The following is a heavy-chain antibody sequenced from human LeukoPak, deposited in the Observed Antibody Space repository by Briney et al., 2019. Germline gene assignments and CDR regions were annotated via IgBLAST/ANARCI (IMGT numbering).Heavy chain of an antibody. CDR3: ARDSPPSYDFWSGYYTGAFDI. J-gene: IGHJ3*02. CDR1: GGSISSYY. CDR2: IYTSGST. D-gene: IGHD3-3*01. V-gene: IGHV4-4*07. Sequence: SETLSLTCTVSGGSISSYYWSWIRQPAGKGLEWIGRIYTSGSTNYNPSLKSRVTISVDTSKNQFSLKLSSVTAADTAVYYCARDSPPSYDFWSGYYTGAFDIWGQGTMVTVSS.